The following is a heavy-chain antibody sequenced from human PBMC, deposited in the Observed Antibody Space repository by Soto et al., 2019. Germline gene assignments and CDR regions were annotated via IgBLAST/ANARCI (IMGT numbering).Heavy chain of an antibody. J-gene: IGHJ6*02. V-gene: IGHV4-30-4*01. CDR1: GGSTSSDVNY. CDR2: IYHSGST. D-gene: IGHD2-2*01. Sequence: QVQLQESGPGLVKPSQTLSLTSPVSGGSTSSDVNYWGWVRQLPGKARGWIGYIYHSGSTYYNPSLKSRLTISVAASKNQFSLRLRSVTAADTAIYYCARDPVPDHTYYGMDVWGQGTTVTVSS. CDR3: ARDPVPDHTYYGMDV.